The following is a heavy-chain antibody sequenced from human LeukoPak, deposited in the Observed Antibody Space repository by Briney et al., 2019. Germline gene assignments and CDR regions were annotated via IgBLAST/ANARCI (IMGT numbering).Heavy chain of an antibody. J-gene: IGHJ4*02. Sequence: GGSLRLSCAASGFTFSSYAMSWVRQAPGKGLEWVSAISGSGGSTYYADSVKGRFTISRDNSKNTLYLQMNSLRAEDTAVYYCASRAIYDSSGYYYGPFDYWGQGTLVTVSS. CDR2: ISGSGGST. CDR3: ASRAIYDSSGYYYGPFDY. V-gene: IGHV3-23*01. CDR1: GFTFSSYA. D-gene: IGHD3-22*01.